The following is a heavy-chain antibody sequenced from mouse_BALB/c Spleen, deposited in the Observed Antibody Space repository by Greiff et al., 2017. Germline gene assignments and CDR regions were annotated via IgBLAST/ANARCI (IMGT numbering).Heavy chain of an antibody. CDR3: ARSYYYGSSPYAMDY. Sequence: VQLQQSGAELVRPGTSVKVSCKASGYAFTNYLIEWVKQRPGQGLEWIGVINPGSGGTNYNEKFKGKATLTADKSSSTAYMQLSSLTSDDSAVYFCARSYYYGSSPYAMDYWGQGTSVTVSS. J-gene: IGHJ4*01. CDR1: GYAFTNYL. V-gene: IGHV1-54*01. D-gene: IGHD1-1*01. CDR2: INPGSGGT.